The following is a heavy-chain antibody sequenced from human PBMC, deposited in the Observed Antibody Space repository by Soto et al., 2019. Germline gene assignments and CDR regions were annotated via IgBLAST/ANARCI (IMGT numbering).Heavy chain of an antibody. J-gene: IGHJ5*02. CDR3: ARGSIVATILFDP. D-gene: IGHD5-12*01. CDR2: IYYSGST. Sequence: AEPLSLTCTVSGGSISIYYWNWIRRPPGKGLEWIGYIYYSGSTKYNPSLKSRVTISVDTSKNQISLKLSSVTAADTAVYYCARGSIVATILFDPWGQGNLVTVSS. CDR1: GGSISIYY. V-gene: IGHV4-59*01.